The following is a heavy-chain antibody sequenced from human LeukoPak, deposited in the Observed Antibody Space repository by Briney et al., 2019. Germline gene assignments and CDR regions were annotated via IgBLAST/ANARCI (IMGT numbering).Heavy chain of an antibody. Sequence: GASVKVSCKVSGYTLAELSMHWVRQAPGKGLEWMGGFDPEDGETIYAQKFQGRVTMTEDTSTDTAYMELSSLRSEDTAVYYCATSTQWELSALRAFDIWGQGTMVTVSS. D-gene: IGHD1-26*01. J-gene: IGHJ3*02. V-gene: IGHV1-24*01. CDR3: ATSTQWELSALRAFDI. CDR2: FDPEDGET. CDR1: GYTLAELS.